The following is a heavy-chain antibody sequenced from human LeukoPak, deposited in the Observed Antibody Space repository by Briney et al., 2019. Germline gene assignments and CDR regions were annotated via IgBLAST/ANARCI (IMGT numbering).Heavy chain of an antibody. V-gene: IGHV1-46*01. CDR1: GYTFTNYY. CDR3: AREIGPRQLHLWGSAFDY. J-gene: IGHJ4*02. Sequence: GASVKVSCKASGYTFTNYYMHWGRQAPGQGLEWMGIINPSGGGTSYAQKFQGRLTMTRDTSTTTVYMELSSLRSEDTAMYYCAREIGPRQLHLWGSAFDYWGQGTLVTVSS. CDR2: INPSGGGT. D-gene: IGHD5-18*01.